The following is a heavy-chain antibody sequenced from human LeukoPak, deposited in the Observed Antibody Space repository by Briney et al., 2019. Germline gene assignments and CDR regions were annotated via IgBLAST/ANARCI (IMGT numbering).Heavy chain of an antibody. D-gene: IGHD3-22*01. CDR3: ARVDSSGSYGNSFDY. CDR2: IIPILGIA. V-gene: IGHV1-69*04. J-gene: IGHJ4*02. Sequence: SVKVSCKASGYTFTSYYMHWVRQAPGQGLEWMGRIIPILGIANYAQKFQGRVTITADKSTSTAYMELSSLRSEDTAVYYCARVDSSGSYGNSFDYWGQGTLVTVSS. CDR1: GYTFTSYY.